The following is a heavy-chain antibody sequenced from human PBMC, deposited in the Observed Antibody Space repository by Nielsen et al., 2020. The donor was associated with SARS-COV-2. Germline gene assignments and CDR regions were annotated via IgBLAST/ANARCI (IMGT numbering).Heavy chain of an antibody. CDR3: AKAGFAARFLDY. V-gene: IGHV3-23*03. CDR1: GSTFSSSA. Sequence: GGSLRLSCAASGSTFSSSAMSWLRQAPGKGLEWVSLIYGSGSSSYYADSVKGRFTLSRDNSKNTLYLQMNSLRAEDTAVYYCAKAGFAARFLDYWGQGTLVTVSS. J-gene: IGHJ4*02. CDR2: IYGSGSSS. D-gene: IGHD6-6*01.